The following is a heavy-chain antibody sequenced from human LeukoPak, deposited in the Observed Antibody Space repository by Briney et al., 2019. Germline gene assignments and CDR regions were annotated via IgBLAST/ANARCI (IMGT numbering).Heavy chain of an antibody. Sequence: ASVKVSCKASGYTFTSYGISWVRQAPGQGLEWMGWISAYNGNTNYAQKLQGRVTMTTDTSASTAYTELRSLRSDDTAVYYCARYMGSGSGGSPSGPWGQGTLVTVSS. V-gene: IGHV1-18*04. CDR2: ISAYNGNT. D-gene: IGHD2-15*01. CDR3: ARYMGSGSGGSPSGP. J-gene: IGHJ5*02. CDR1: GYTFTSYG.